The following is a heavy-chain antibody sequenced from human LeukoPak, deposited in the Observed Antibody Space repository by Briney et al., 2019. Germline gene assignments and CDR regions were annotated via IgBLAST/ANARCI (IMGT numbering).Heavy chain of an antibody. Sequence: GGSLRLSCAASGFTFSSYAMHWVRQAPGKGLEWAAVISYDGSNKYYADSVKGRFTISRDNSKNTLYLQMNSLRAEDTAVYYCAREDDSSGYYFDYWGQGTLVTVSS. CDR2: ISYDGSNK. V-gene: IGHV3-30-3*01. D-gene: IGHD3-22*01. CDR1: GFTFSSYA. J-gene: IGHJ4*02. CDR3: AREDDSSGYYFDY.